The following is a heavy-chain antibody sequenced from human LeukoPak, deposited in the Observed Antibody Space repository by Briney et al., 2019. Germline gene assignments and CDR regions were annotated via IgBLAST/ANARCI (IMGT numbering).Heavy chain of an antibody. CDR3: AKDRAGTTDYYYYGMDV. J-gene: IGHJ6*02. CDR2: ISYDGSNK. CDR1: GFTFSSYG. Sequence: GGSLRLSCAASGFTFSSYGMHWVRQAPGKGLEWVAVISYDGSNKYYADSVKGRFTISRDNSKNTLYLQMNSLRAEDTAVYYCAKDRAGTTDYYYYGMDVWGQGTTVTVFS. V-gene: IGHV3-30*18. D-gene: IGHD1-14*01.